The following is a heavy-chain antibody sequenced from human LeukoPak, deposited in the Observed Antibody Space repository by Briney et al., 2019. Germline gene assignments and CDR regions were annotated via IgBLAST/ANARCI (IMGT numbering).Heavy chain of an antibody. Sequence: PGGSLRLSCAASGFTFSSYAMSWVRQAPGKGLEWVAVISYDGSNKYYADSVKGRFTISRDNSKNTLYLQMNSLRAEDTAVYYCAKDVTMVRGVLDYWGQGTLVTVSS. V-gene: IGHV3-30*18. J-gene: IGHJ4*02. CDR3: AKDVTMVRGVLDY. CDR1: GFTFSSYA. D-gene: IGHD3-10*01. CDR2: ISYDGSNK.